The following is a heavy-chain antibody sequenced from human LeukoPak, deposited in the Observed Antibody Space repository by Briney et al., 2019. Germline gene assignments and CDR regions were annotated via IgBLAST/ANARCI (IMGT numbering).Heavy chain of an antibody. CDR1: GFTFSSYA. CDR2: ISDDGINK. D-gene: IGHD6-19*01. Sequence: GGSLRLSCAASGFTFSSYAVHWVRQAPGKGLEWVAVISDDGINKYYADSVKGRFTISRDNSKNTLYLQMNSLRAEDTAVYFCARDRYSSGWYDTNWFDPWGQGTLVTVSS. CDR3: ARDRYSSGWYDTNWFDP. J-gene: IGHJ5*02. V-gene: IGHV3-30-3*01.